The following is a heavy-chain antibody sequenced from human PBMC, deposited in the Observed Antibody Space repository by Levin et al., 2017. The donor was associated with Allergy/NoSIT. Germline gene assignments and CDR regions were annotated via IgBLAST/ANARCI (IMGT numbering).Heavy chain of an antibody. CDR1: GDSISRGSYY. D-gene: IGHD3-10*01. Sequence: SQTLSLTCTVSGDSISRGSYYWTWIRQLPGKGLEWIGFIPHSGSASYNPSLRSRLTLSLDTSKNQFSLKLASGTVADTAVYYCSRDECAWFGECYGPDVWGQGTTVIVSS. J-gene: IGHJ6*02. V-gene: IGHV4-31*02. CDR3: SRDECAWFGECYGPDV. CDR2: IPHSGSA.